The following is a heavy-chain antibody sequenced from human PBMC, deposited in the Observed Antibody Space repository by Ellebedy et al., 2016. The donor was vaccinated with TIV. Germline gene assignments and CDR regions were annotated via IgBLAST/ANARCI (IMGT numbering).Heavy chain of an antibody. V-gene: IGHV5-51*01. Sequence: GESLKISCEGSGYSFTTYWIGWVRQMPGKGLEWLGIIYPGDSDIRYSPSFQGHVTISADKSISTAYLQWSSLKASDTAMYYCAAQRGDGYNYDYWGQGTLVTVSS. J-gene: IGHJ4*02. D-gene: IGHD5-24*01. CDR1: GYSFTTYW. CDR2: IYPGDSDI. CDR3: AAQRGDGYNYDY.